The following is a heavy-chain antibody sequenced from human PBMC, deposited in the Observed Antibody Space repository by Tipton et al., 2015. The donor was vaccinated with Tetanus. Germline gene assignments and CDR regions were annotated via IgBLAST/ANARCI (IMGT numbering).Heavy chain of an antibody. J-gene: IGHJ6*02. D-gene: IGHD3-22*01. CDR1: GYTFTGYY. V-gene: IGHV1-2*02. CDR2: IDPNSGGT. Sequence: QMQLVQSGAEMKKPGASVKVSCKASGYTFTGYYIYWVRQAPGQGLEWMGWIDPNSGGTVYAQKFQGRVTMTRDTSISTGCMGLRSLRSDDTAVYYCARDRGDYIYYGMDIWGPGTTVTVS. CDR3: ARDRGDYIYYGMDI.